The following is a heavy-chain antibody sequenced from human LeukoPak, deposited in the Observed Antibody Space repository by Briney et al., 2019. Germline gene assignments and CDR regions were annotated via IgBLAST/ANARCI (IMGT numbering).Heavy chain of an antibody. CDR2: IIPIFGTA. Sequence: GASVKVSCKASGGTFSSYAISWVRQAPGQRLEWLGGIIPIFGTANYAQKFKRRVTITAAKSTSTAYMGLSSLRSEDTAVYYCARDFALSPYSSGCYGRFDYWGQGTLVTVSS. V-gene: IGHV1-69*06. CDR1: GGTFSSYA. CDR3: ARDFALSPYSSGCYGRFDY. J-gene: IGHJ4*02. D-gene: IGHD6-19*01.